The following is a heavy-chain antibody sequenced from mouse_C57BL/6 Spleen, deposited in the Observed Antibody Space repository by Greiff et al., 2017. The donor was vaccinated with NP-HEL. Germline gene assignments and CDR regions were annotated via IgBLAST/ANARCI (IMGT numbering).Heavy chain of an antibody. D-gene: IGHD2-5*01. J-gene: IGHJ2*01. CDR3: ARVYYSNYGPFAY. V-gene: IGHV1-61*01. Sequence: QVQLQQPGAELVRPGSSVKLSCKASGYNFTSYWMDWVKQRPGQGLEWIGNIYPSDSETHYNQKFKDKATLTVDKSSSTAYMQLSSLTSEDSAVYYCARVYYSNYGPFAYWGQGTTLTVSS. CDR2: IYPSDSET. CDR1: GYNFTSYW.